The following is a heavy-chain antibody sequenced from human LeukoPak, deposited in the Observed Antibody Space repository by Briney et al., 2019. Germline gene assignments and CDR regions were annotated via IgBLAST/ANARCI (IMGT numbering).Heavy chain of an antibody. CDR2: ISAYNGNT. J-gene: IGHJ4*02. CDR1: GYTFTSYG. Sequence: GSSGKVSCKASGYTFTSYGIRWVRQAPGQGLEWMGWISAYNGNTNYAQKLQGRVTMTTDTSTSTASMELRSLRSDDTAVDYCARGATTVARHFDYWGQGTLVTVSS. CDR3: ARGATTVARHFDY. V-gene: IGHV1-18*01. D-gene: IGHD4-23*01.